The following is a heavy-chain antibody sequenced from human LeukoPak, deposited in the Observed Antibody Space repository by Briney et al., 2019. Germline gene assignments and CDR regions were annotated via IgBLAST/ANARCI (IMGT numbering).Heavy chain of an antibody. Sequence: GGSLRLSCAASGFTFSSYAMHWVRQAPGKGLEWVAVISYDGSNKYYADSVKGRFTISRDNSKNTLYLQMNSLRAEDTAVYYCARGVIGGYYYMDVWGKGTTVTVSS. D-gene: IGHD3-22*01. CDR1: GFTFSSYA. CDR2: ISYDGSNK. J-gene: IGHJ6*03. V-gene: IGHV3-30*01. CDR3: ARGVIGGYYYMDV.